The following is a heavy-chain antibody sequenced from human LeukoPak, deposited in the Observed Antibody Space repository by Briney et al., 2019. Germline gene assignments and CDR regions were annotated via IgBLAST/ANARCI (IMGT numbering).Heavy chain of an antibody. D-gene: IGHD6-13*01. CDR1: GYTFTGYY. CDR3: ARDGAAAALPSNWFDP. CDR2: INLKSCGT. J-gene: IGHJ5*02. V-gene: IGHV1-2*02. Sequence: GTVSHKASGYTFTGYYMHWVRQAPAQGGEWMGGINLKSCGTYVEHKLQGRGTMTRATSISTAYMELSRLRSDDTAVYYCARDGAAAALPSNWFDPWGQGTLVTVSS.